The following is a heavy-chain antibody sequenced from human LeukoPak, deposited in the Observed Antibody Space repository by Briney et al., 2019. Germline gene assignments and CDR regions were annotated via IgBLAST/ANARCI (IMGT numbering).Heavy chain of an antibody. CDR1: GYSFTSYW. CDR3: ARQEMATVPFDY. D-gene: IGHD5-24*01. J-gene: IGHJ4*02. Sequence: RGESLKISCKGSGYSFTSYWISWVRQMPGKGLEWMGRIDPSDSYTKYSPSFQGHVTISGDESISTAYLQWSSLKASDTAMYYCARQEMATVPFDYWGQGTLVAVSS. V-gene: IGHV5-10-1*01. CDR2: IDPSDSYT.